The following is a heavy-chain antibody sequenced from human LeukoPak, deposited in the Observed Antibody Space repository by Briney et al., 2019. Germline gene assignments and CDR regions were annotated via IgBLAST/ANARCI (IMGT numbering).Heavy chain of an antibody. CDR1: GFTFSSYA. V-gene: IGHV3-30-3*01. CDR3: ARGLKRPSIMTEVVVSHPFDY. J-gene: IGHJ4*02. D-gene: IGHD3-16*01. CDR2: ISYEGSNK. Sequence: PGGSLRLSCAASGFTFSSYAMHWVRQAPGKGLEWVALISYEGSNKYYGDSVKGRFSISRDNSKNTLYLQMNSLTTEDAAVYYCARGLKRPSIMTEVVVSHPFDYWGQGTPVTVSS.